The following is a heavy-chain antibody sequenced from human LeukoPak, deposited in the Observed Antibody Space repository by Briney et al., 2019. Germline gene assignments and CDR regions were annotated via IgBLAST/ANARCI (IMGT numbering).Heavy chain of an antibody. J-gene: IGHJ4*02. CDR1: GGSISSYY. Sequence: SETLSLTCTGSGGSISSYYWSWLRQPPGKGLEGIGYIYYSGSTNYNPSLKSRVTISVDTSKNQFSLKLSSVTAADTAVYYCARTLCSGGSCYCDYWGQGTLVTVSS. CDR3: ARTLCSGGSCYCDY. CDR2: IYYSGST. V-gene: IGHV4-59*01. D-gene: IGHD2-15*01.